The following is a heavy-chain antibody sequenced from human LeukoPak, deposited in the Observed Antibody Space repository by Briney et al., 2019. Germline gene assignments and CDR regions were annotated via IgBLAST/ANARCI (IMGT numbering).Heavy chain of an antibody. CDR2: IYYSGST. CDR3: ARDSYWLGGTIGAFDI. D-gene: IGHD3-10*01. CDR1: GGSISSYY. J-gene: IGHJ3*02. Sequence: SETLSLTCIVSGGSISSYYWSWIRQPPGKGLEWIGYIYYSGSTNYNPSLKSRVTISVDTSKNQFSLKLSSVTAADTAVYYCARDSYWLGGTIGAFDIWGQGTMVTVSS. V-gene: IGHV4-59*01.